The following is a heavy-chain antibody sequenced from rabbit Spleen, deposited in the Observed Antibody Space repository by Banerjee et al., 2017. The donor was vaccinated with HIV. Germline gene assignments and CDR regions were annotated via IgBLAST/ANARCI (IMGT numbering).Heavy chain of an antibody. CDR3: ARDLYSGSGDYRYGMDL. Sequence: QSLEESGGDLVKPGASLTLTCTASGFSFSSNYYMCWVRQAPGKGLECIACIYGGSSSSTYYASWAKGRFTISKTSSTTVTLQMTSLTAADTATYFCARDLYSGSGDYRYGMDLWGPGTLVTVS. CDR1: GFSFSSNYY. J-gene: IGHJ6*01. CDR2: IYGGSSSST. V-gene: IGHV1S40*01. D-gene: IGHD1-1*01.